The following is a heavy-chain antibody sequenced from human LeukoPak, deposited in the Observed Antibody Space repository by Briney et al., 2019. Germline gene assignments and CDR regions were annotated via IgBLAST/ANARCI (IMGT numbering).Heavy chain of an antibody. CDR3: ARGPYSYDSSGAFDI. CDR1: GDSISSGDYY. CDR2: ISSSGST. J-gene: IGHJ3*02. V-gene: IGHV4-61*02. Sequence: SETLSLTCTVSGDSISSGDYYWIWIRKPAGKGLEWIGRISSSGSTNYNPSLKSRVTISVDTSKNQFSLKLSSVTAADTAVYFCARGPYSYDSSGAFDIWGQGTMVTVSS. D-gene: IGHD3-22*01.